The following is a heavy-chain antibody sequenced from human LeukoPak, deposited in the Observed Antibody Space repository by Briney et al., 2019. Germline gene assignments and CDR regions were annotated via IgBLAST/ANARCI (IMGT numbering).Heavy chain of an antibody. Sequence: SETLSLTCTVSGGSISSYYWGWIRQPAGKGLEWIGRIYTSGSTNYNPSLKSRVTISVDTSKNHFSLKLSSVTAADTAVYYCARAINDYSNYEVLTDNWFDPWGQGTLVTVSS. CDR3: ARAINDYSNYEVLTDNWFDP. D-gene: IGHD4-11*01. CDR1: GGSISSYY. CDR2: IYTSGST. J-gene: IGHJ5*02. V-gene: IGHV4-4*07.